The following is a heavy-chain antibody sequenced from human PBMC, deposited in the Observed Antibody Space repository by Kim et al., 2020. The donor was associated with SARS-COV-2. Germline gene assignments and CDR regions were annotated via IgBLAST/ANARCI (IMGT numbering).Heavy chain of an antibody. CDR2: T. Sequence: TKYSQKFQGRVTITRDTSASTAYMELSSLRSEDTAVYYCARLVRWRYFDYWGQGTLVTVSS. CDR3: ARLVRWRYFDY. D-gene: IGHD4-17*01. J-gene: IGHJ4*02. V-gene: IGHV1-3*01.